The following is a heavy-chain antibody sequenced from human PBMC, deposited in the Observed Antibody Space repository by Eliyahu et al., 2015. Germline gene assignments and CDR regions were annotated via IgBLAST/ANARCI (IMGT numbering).Heavy chain of an antibody. J-gene: IGHJ4*02. CDR3: ARDSVASLLSPFDS. Sequence: QVQLVQSGAEVKKPGASVKISCKTSGYIFTNYYLHWVRQAPGQGPEWLGIIDPNGGITTYAQKYQDRVTMTSDTSTSTVYMELSSLTSDDTAVFYCARDSVASLLSPFDSWGQGTLVTVSS. V-gene: IGHV1-46*01. D-gene: IGHD3-9*01. CDR1: GYIFTNYY. CDR2: IDPNGGIT.